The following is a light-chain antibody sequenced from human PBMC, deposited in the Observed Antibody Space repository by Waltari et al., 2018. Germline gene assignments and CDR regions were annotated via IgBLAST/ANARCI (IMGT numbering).Light chain of an antibody. V-gene: IGLV1-40*01. Sequence: QSVLTQPPSMSGAPGQKVTIPCTGGSSNFGAGYDVHWYQQFPGTAPKPLIFGNTSRPSGVPGRFSGSKSGTSASLAIAGLQSEDEAVYYCQSFDSSLSASVFGGGTKLTVL. J-gene: IGLJ3*02. CDR2: GNT. CDR3: QSFDSSLSASV. CDR1: SSNFGAGYD.